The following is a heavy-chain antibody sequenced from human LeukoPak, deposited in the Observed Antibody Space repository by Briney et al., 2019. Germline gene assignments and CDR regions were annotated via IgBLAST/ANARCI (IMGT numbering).Heavy chain of an antibody. V-gene: IGHV1-69*04. CDR1: GGTFSSYA. CDR3: VLSVAGSLYYFDY. J-gene: IGHJ4*02. D-gene: IGHD6-19*01. Sequence: SVKVSCKASGGTFSSYAISWVRQAPGEGLEWMGRIIPILGVANYAQKFQGRVTITADKSTSTAYMELSSLRSEDTAVYYCVLSVAGSLYYFDYWGQGTLVTVSS. CDR2: IIPILGVA.